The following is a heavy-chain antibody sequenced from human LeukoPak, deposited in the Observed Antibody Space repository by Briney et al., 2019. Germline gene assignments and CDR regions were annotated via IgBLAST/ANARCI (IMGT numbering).Heavy chain of an antibody. V-gene: IGHV4-4*02. J-gene: IGHJ4*02. Sequence: PSQTLSLTCAVSGGSISSSNWWSWVRQPPGKGLEWIGEIYHSGSTNYNPSLKSRVTISVDKSKNQFSLKLSSVTAADTAVYYCASGQYYDLWSGYYVDWGQGTLVTVSA. D-gene: IGHD3-3*01. CDR1: GGSISSSNW. CDR2: IYHSGST. CDR3: ASGQYYDLWSGYYVD.